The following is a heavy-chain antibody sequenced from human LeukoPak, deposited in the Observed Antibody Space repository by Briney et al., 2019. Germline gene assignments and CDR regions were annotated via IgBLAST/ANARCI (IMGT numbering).Heavy chain of an antibody. CDR3: ARDSHSLRWYL. V-gene: IGHV4-59*01. Sequence: SETVSLTCSVSVDFISAYYWSCLRQPPGKGLEWIGYISYSGSTNYSPSLSSRLTMSIDTSKHQFYLRLSSVTAADTAVYYCARDSHSLRWYLWSRGTLVXVSS. CDR2: ISYSGST. CDR1: VDFISAYY. J-gene: IGHJ2*01. D-gene: IGHD4-23*01.